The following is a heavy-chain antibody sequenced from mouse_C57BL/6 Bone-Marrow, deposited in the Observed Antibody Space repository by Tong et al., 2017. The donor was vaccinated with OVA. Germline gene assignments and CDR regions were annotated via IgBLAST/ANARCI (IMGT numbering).Heavy chain of an antibody. CDR2: INSDGGST. CDR1: EYEFPSHD. D-gene: IGHD1-1*02. CDR3: ARKGLWYVDY. V-gene: IGHV5-2*01. J-gene: IGHJ2*01. Sequence: EVQLQESGGGLVQPGESLKLSCESNEYEFPSHDMSWVRKTPGKRLELVAAINSDGGSTYYPDTMERRFIISRDNTKKTLYLQMSRLRTEDTALYYCARKGLWYVDYRGQGTTLTVSA.